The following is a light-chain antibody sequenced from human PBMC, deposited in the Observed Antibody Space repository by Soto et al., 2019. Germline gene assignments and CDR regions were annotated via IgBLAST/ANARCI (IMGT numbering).Light chain of an antibody. CDR3: QQYGSSPPT. V-gene: IGKV3-20*01. Sequence: IVLTQSPGTLSLSPGERTTLSCRASQSISRYLAWYQQKPGQGPRLLIYGASSRATGTPDRFSGSGSGTDLTLTINRLEPEDFALYYCQQYGSSPPTFGQGTKVEI. CDR2: GAS. CDR1: QSISRY. J-gene: IGKJ1*01.